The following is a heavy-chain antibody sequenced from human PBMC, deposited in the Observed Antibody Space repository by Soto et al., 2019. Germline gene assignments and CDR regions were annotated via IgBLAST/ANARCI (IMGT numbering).Heavy chain of an antibody. CDR1: GYTLTGYY. V-gene: IGHV1-2*02. CDR3: ARERYQVISDGMDV. CDR2: INPQTGGT. D-gene: IGHD2-2*01. Sequence: ASVKVSCKXSGYTLTGYYIHWVREAPGQGLEWMGWINPQTGGTSYAQKFQGRVTLSRDTSINTAYLELSRLTFDDAAVYFCARERYQVISDGMDVWGQGTTVTVSS. J-gene: IGHJ6*02.